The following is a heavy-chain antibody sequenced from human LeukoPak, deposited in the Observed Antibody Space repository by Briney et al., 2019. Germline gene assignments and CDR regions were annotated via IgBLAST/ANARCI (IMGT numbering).Heavy chain of an antibody. D-gene: IGHD3-22*01. V-gene: IGHV3-30*03. J-gene: IGHJ4*02. CDR3: RAATRYLDYYYDY. Sequence: GGSLRLSCAASRFTFSIFGMHWVRQAPGKGLEWIAVISSDGTNKYYADSVRGRFTISRDNSKDTLHLQMSSLRIEDTAIYYCRAATRYLDYYYDYWGQGTLVTVSS. CDR1: RFTFSIFG. CDR2: ISSDGTNK.